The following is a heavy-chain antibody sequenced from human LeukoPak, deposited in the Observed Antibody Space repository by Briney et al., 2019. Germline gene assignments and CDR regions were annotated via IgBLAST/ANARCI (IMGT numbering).Heavy chain of an antibody. J-gene: IGHJ6*02. D-gene: IGHD3-3*01. CDR2: NNPNSGGT. CDR1: GYTFTGYY. V-gene: IGHV1-2*06. CDR3: AREYYDFWSGYVYYYYGMDV. Sequence: ASVKVSCKASGYTFTGYYMHWVRQAPGQGLEWMGRNNPNSGGTNYAQKFQGRVTMTRDTSISTAYMELSRLRSDDTAVYYCAREYYDFWSGYVYYYYGMDVWGQGTTVTVSS.